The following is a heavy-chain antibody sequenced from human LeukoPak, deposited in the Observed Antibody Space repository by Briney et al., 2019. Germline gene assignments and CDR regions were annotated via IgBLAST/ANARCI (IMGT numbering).Heavy chain of an antibody. CDR1: GDSFSSNY. CDR3: AGHHPRNTVDF. Sequence: PSETLSLTCTVSGDSFSSNYWSWIRQPPGKGLEWIGDIYYSGSTNYNPSLKSRVTISVDTSKNQFSLNLSSVTAADTAVYYCAGHHPRNTVDFWGQGTLVTVSS. D-gene: IGHD2/OR15-2a*01. J-gene: IGHJ4*02. CDR2: IYYSGST. V-gene: IGHV4-59*08.